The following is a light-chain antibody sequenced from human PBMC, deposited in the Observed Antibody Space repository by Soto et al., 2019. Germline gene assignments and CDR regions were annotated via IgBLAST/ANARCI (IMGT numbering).Light chain of an antibody. Sequence: QSVLTQPASVSGSPGQSITISCTGTSSDVGGYNYVSWYQQHPGKAPKLMIYDVSNRPSGVSNRFSGSKSGNTASLTISGLQAEDEADYYCRSYTSSLTLLYVFGTGTKVTVL. CDR1: SSDVGGYNY. CDR2: DVS. CDR3: RSYTSSLTLLYV. J-gene: IGLJ1*01. V-gene: IGLV2-14*01.